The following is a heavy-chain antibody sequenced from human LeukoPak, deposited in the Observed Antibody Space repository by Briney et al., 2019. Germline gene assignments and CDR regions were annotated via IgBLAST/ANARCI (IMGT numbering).Heavy chain of an antibody. J-gene: IGHJ4*02. Sequence: ASVKVSYKASGGTFSSYAISWVRQAPGQGLEWMGGIIPIFGTANYAQKFRGRVTITADESTSTAYMELSSLRSEDTAVYYCARVQGKAMGNFDYWGQGTLVTVSS. V-gene: IGHV1-69*13. CDR3: ARVQGKAMGNFDY. CDR2: IIPIFGTA. D-gene: IGHD5-18*01. CDR1: GGTFSSYA.